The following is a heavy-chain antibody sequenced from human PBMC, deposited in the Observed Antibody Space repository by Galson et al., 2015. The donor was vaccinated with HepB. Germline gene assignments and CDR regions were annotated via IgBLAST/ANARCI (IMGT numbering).Heavy chain of an antibody. J-gene: IGHJ5*02. V-gene: IGHV1-2*02. CDR1: GYTFTGYY. Sequence: SVKVSCKASGYTFTGYYMHWVRQAPGQGLEWMGWINPNSGGTNYAQKFQGRVTMTRDTSISTAYMELSRLRSDDTAVYYCARGRLELRGHNWFDPWGQGTLVTVSS. CDR2: INPNSGGT. D-gene: IGHD1-7*01. CDR3: ARGRLELRGHNWFDP.